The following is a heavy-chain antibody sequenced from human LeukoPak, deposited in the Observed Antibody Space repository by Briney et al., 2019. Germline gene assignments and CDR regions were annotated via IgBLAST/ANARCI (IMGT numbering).Heavy chain of an antibody. CDR3: ARSSYSSGWIDDY. CDR2: ISYDGSNK. D-gene: IGHD6-19*01. J-gene: IGHJ4*02. Sequence: GRSLRLSCAASGFTFSSYAMHWVRQAPGKGLEWVAVISYDGSNKYYADSVKGRFTISRHNSKNTLYLQMNSLRAEDTAVYYCARSSYSSGWIDDYWGQGTLVTVSS. CDR1: GFTFSSYA. V-gene: IGHV3-30*01.